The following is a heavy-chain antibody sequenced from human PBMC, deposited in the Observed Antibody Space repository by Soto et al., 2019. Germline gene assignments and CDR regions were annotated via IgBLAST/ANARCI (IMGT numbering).Heavy chain of an antibody. Sequence: LRLSCAASGFTFSSYGLNWVRQAPGKGLEWVSSISSSTSYIYYADSVKGRFTISRDNAKNSLYLQMNSLRAEDTAVYYCARDYYSNYFDYWGQGTLVTVSS. CDR1: GFTFSSYG. V-gene: IGHV3-21*01. D-gene: IGHD4-4*01. CDR3: ARDYYSNYFDY. J-gene: IGHJ4*02. CDR2: ISSSTSYI.